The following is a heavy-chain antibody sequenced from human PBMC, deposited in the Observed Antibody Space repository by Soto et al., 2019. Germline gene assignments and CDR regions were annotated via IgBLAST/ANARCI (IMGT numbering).Heavy chain of an antibody. CDR1: GGSFSGYY. Sequence: SETLSLTCAVHGGSFSGYYWDWIRQPPGKGLEWIGSIYYSGSAYYNPSLKSRVTTSVDTSKNQFSLKLSSVTAADTAVYYCARGILTGYYPNYFDYWGQGTLVTVS. CDR3: ARGILTGYYPNYFDY. V-gene: IGHV4-34*01. J-gene: IGHJ4*02. CDR2: IYYSGSA. D-gene: IGHD3-9*01.